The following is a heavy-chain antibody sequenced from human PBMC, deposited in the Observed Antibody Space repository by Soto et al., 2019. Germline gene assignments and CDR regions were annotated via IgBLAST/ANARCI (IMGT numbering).Heavy chain of an antibody. V-gene: IGHV4-4*02. CDR1: GDSFSSPNW. J-gene: IGHJ5*02. D-gene: IGHD3-10*01. CDR3: ARQNYYGSGSYYGSSWSDP. CDR2: ILQTGHT. Sequence: SETLSLTCAVSGDSFSSPNWWTWVRQPPGKGLEWIGGILQTGHTYYNPSLSSRLTISVDTSKRQFSLKLSSVTAADTAVYYCARQNYYGSGSYYGSSWSDPWGQGTLVTVSS.